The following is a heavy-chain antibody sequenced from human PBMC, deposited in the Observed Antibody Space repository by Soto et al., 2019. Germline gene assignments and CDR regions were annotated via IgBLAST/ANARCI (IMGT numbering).Heavy chain of an antibody. CDR1: GASLSLLY. CDR2: IYYNGSA. V-gene: IGHV4-59*01. Sequence: SETLSLTCTVSGASLSLLYWSWVRQSPGKGLEWIGYIYYNGSATYNPSFGSRVTIAIDTSKSQFSLRLTSVTAADTAVYYCARSDAFDIWGQGTMVTVSS. J-gene: IGHJ3*02. CDR3: ARSDAFDI.